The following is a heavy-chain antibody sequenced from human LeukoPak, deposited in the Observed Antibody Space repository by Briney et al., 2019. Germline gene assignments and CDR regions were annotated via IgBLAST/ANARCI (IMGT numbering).Heavy chain of an antibody. J-gene: IGHJ4*02. Sequence: PSQTLSLTCTVSNDSISSGSYYWSWIRQPAGKGLEWIGRVYTSGSTNYNPSLKSRVTILVDTSKNQFSLKLTSVTAADTALYYCARGPVPLTVIRAGFDYWGQGTLVTVSS. CDR2: VYTSGST. CDR3: ARGPVPLTVIRAGFDY. V-gene: IGHV4-61*02. D-gene: IGHD4-17*01. CDR1: NDSISSGSYY.